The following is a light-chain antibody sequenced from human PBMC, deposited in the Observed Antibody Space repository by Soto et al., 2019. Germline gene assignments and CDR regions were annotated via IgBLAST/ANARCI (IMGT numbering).Light chain of an antibody. CDR1: QSVSSSY. Sequence: IVFTQSPGTLALSQRERATLSCRASQSVSSSYLAWYQQKPGQAPRLLIYGTYNRATGIPDRFSGSGSGTEFTLTISRLEPEDFAVYYCQQYGSSGTFGQGTKVDIK. J-gene: IGKJ1*01. CDR3: QQYGSSGT. V-gene: IGKV3-20*01. CDR2: GTY.